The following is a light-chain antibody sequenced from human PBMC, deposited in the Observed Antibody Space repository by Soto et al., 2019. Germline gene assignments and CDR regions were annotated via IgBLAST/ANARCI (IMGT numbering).Light chain of an antibody. CDR3: QKYDAVPWT. CDR2: GAS. CDR1: QGIGNY. V-gene: IGKV1-27*01. Sequence: DIQMTQSPSSLPASVGDRVTITCRASQGIGNYLAWFQQKPGQVPKLLIYGASILQSGVPSRFRGSGSGTYFSLTISSLQPEDAATYYCQKYDAVPWTFGQGTKVDIK. J-gene: IGKJ1*01.